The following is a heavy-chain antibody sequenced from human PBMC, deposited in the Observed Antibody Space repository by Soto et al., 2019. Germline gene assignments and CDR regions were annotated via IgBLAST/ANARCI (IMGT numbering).Heavy chain of an antibody. CDR1: GGSISSYY. Sequence: SETLSLTCTVSGGSISSYYWSWIRQPPGKGLEWIGYIYYSGSTNYNPSLKSRVTISVDTSKNQFSLKLSSVTAADTAVYYCARGYDFWSGHMSAHFDYWGQGTLVTVSS. CDR2: IYYSGST. CDR3: ARGYDFWSGHMSAHFDY. D-gene: IGHD3-3*01. J-gene: IGHJ4*02. V-gene: IGHV4-59*01.